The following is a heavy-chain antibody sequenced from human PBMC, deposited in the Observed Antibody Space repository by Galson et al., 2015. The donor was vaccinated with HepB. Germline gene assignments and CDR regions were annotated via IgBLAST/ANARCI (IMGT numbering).Heavy chain of an antibody. V-gene: IGHV1-2*02. CDR2: VNPNSGGT. Sequence: SVKVSCKASGYTFTHYYIHWVRQTPGQGLEWMGWVNPNSGGTDYAQKFQGRVTLTGDTSISTAYMELSDMKSDDTAVYYCARSSLYKWNGYDAFDIWGQGTLVTVSS. CDR1: GYTFTHYY. J-gene: IGHJ3*02. D-gene: IGHD1-1*01. CDR3: ARSSLYKWNGYDAFDI.